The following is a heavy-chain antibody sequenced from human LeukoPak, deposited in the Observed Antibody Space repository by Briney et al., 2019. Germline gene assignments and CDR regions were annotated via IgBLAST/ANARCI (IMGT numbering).Heavy chain of an antibody. J-gene: IGHJ4*02. D-gene: IGHD3-3*01. Sequence: GGSLRLSCAASGFTFSSYAMSWVRQAPGKGLEWVSAISGSGGSTYHADSVKGRFTISRDNSKNTLYLQMNSLRAEDTAVYYCAKDRGRYYDFWSGPGTGFDYWGQGTLVTVSS. CDR3: AKDRGRYYDFWSGPGTGFDY. CDR2: ISGSGGST. V-gene: IGHV3-23*01. CDR1: GFTFSSYA.